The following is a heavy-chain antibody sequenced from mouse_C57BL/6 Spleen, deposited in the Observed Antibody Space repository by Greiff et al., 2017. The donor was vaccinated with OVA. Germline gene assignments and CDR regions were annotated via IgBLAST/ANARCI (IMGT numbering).Heavy chain of an antibody. V-gene: IGHV1-80*01. D-gene: IGHD1-1*01. Sequence: VQLQQSGAELVKPGASVKISCKASGYAFSSYWMNWVKQRPGKGLEWIGQIYPGDGDTNYNGKFKGKATLTADKSSSTAYMQLSSLTSEDSAVYFCARGGITTVVVPFDYWGQGTTLTVSS. CDR1: GYAFSSYW. CDR3: ARGGITTVVVPFDY. J-gene: IGHJ2*01. CDR2: IYPGDGDT.